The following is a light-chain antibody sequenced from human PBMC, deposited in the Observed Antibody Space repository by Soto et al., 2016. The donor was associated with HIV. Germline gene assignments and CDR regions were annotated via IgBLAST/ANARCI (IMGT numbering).Light chain of an antibody. V-gene: IGKV1-5*03. CDR1: QSISSW. CDR3: QQYKSYWT. J-gene: IGKJ1*01. Sequence: DIQMTQSPSTLSASVGDRVTITCRASQSISSWLAWYQQKPGKAPKLLMYQASILESGVPSRFSGSGSGTEFTLTISSLQPDDSATYYCQQYKSYWTFGQGIKVEI. CDR2: QAS.